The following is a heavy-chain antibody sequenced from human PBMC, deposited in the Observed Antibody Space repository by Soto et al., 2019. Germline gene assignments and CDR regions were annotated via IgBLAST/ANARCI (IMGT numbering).Heavy chain of an antibody. CDR1: GFTFSSYG. CDR2: IWYDGTIT. V-gene: IGHV3-33*06. D-gene: IGHD6-19*01. J-gene: IGHJ3*01. Sequence: QVQLVESGGGVVQPGRSLRLSCAASGFTFSSYGMHWVRRAPGKGLEWVAVIWYDGTITSYAECVKGRLTISRDNSRNSLYLQMHSQRAEDTALYYCAKDNGGWAHDAFDLWGPGTMVTVSS. CDR3: AKDNGGWAHDAFDL.